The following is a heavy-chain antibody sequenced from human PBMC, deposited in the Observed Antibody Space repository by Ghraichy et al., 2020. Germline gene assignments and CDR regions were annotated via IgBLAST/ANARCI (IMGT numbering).Heavy chain of an antibody. J-gene: IGHJ4*02. CDR3: AKAGGGLVGATTFTSWLFDY. D-gene: IGHD1-26*01. CDR2: ISGSGAST. Sequence: GGSLRLSCAASGFTFGSYAMSWVRQAPGKGLEWVSAISGSGASTYYADSVKGRFTISRDNSKNTLYLQMNSLRVEDTAVYYCAKAGGGLVGATTFTSWLFDYWGQGTLVTVSS. CDR1: GFTFGSYA. V-gene: IGHV3-23*01.